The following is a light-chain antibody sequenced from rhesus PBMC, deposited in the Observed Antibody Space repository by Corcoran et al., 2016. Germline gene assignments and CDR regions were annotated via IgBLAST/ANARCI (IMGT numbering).Light chain of an antibody. J-gene: IGKJ4*01. CDR2: GGS. Sequence: DIVMTQTPLSLPITPGEPASLSCRSSQSLLHSNGNTYLHWYLQKPGQSPQLLYYGGSTRASGVPDRFTGSGSGTDVTLKSSKVEAEDVGVDYCAQTIAFPLTFGGGSKVEIK. CDR1: QSLLHSNGNTY. V-gene: IGKV2-72*01. CDR3: AQTIAFPLT.